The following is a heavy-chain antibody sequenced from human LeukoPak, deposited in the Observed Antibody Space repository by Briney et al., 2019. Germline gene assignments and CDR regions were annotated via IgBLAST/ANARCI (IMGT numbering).Heavy chain of an antibody. CDR3: ARDVNVDTAMVAPGY. CDR1: GGSISSSNYY. D-gene: IGHD5-18*01. V-gene: IGHV4-39*07. J-gene: IGHJ4*02. CDR2: IYYSGST. Sequence: SQTLSLTCTVSGGSISSSNYYWGWIRQPPGKGLEWIGSIYYSGSTYYNPSLKSRVTISVDTSKNQFSLKLSSVTAADTAVYYCARDVNVDTAMVAPGYWGQGTLVTVSS.